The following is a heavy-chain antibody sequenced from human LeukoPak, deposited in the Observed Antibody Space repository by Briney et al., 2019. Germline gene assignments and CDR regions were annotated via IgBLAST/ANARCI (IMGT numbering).Heavy chain of an antibody. CDR3: TTDLGLTMIRGVIVS. Sequence: PGGFLRLSCAASGFTFTNAWMNWVRQAPGKGLAWVGRIKSKGDGETTDYAAPVKGRFTMSRDDSKATLYLQMNYLEAEDTAVYYCTTDLGLTMIRGVIVSWGQGALVTVSS. V-gene: IGHV3-15*01. CDR1: GFTFTNAW. J-gene: IGHJ4*02. CDR2: IKSKGDGETT. D-gene: IGHD3-10*01.